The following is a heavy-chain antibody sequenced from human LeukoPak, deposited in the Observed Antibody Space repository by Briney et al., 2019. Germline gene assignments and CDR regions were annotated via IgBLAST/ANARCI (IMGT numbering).Heavy chain of an antibody. D-gene: IGHD3-10*01. Sequence: GTSLRLSCAASGFTFSSYGMHWVRQAPGKGLEWVAVISYDGSNKYYADSVKGRFTISRDNSKNTLYLQMNSLRAEDTAVYYCAKDTPLMVRGVMGYYGMDVWGQGTTVTVSS. V-gene: IGHV3-30*18. CDR1: GFTFSSYG. J-gene: IGHJ6*02. CDR2: ISYDGSNK. CDR3: AKDTPLMVRGVMGYYGMDV.